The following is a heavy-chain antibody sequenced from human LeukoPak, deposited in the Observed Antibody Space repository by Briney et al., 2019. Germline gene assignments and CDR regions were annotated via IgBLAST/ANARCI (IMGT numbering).Heavy chain of an antibody. Sequence: SETLSLTCTVSGGSIGTYYWSWIRQSPGKQPEWIGYVYYTGSSDYSPSLRGRATISVDTPKNQFTLNLRSVTAADTAVYYCTRHDSAFDSSPPEGLGFHYYGMDVWGQGTTVTVSS. D-gene: IGHD3-9*01. V-gene: IGHV4-59*08. CDR2: VYYTGSS. CDR3: TRHDSAFDSSPPEGLGFHYYGMDV. CDR1: GGSIGTYY. J-gene: IGHJ6*02.